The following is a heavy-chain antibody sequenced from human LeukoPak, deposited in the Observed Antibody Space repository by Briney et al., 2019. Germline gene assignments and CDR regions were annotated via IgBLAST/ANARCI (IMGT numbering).Heavy chain of an antibody. CDR2: IHSSGGT. CDR1: GDSISRYH. J-gene: IGHJ5*02. Sequence: PSETLFHACTVSGDSISRYHGHWLRQPAGKGLEWIGRIHSSGGTSYNPSLKSRVTMSIDTSKNQFYLRLSSMTAADTAMHYSARMADAHYSGCSDRFDPWGQGSLVTVSS. V-gene: IGHV4-4*07. D-gene: IGHD3-10*01. CDR3: ARMADAHYSGCSDRFDP.